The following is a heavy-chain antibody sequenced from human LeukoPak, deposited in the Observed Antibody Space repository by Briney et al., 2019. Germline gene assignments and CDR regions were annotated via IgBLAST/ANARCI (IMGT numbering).Heavy chain of an antibody. J-gene: IGHJ3*02. Sequence: ASVKVSCKASGGTFTSYAIHWVRQAPGQRLEWMGWMNVGNGNTKYSQKFQGRATITRDTSASTGYMELSSLRSEDTAVYYCARAQWYPDAFDIWGQGTMVTVSS. V-gene: IGHV1-3*01. CDR3: ARAQWYPDAFDI. CDR2: MNVGNGNT. D-gene: IGHD2-15*01. CDR1: GGTFTSYA.